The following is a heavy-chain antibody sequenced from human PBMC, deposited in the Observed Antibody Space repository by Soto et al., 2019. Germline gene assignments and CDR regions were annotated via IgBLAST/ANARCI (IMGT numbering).Heavy chain of an antibody. Sequence: QITLKESGPALVNPTQTLTLNCSFSGFSLSGTSVGVGWIRQPPGKALEGLTLIYGNDDKRYSPSLKIRLTITKSTSKNQVVLTKTTMDTADTATYYCAHRDTSAYYPKTFDFWGQGTLVTVSS. D-gene: IGHD3-22*01. CDR3: AHRDTSAYYPKTFDF. V-gene: IGHV2-5*01. CDR2: IYGNDDK. CDR1: GFSLSGTSVG. J-gene: IGHJ4*02.